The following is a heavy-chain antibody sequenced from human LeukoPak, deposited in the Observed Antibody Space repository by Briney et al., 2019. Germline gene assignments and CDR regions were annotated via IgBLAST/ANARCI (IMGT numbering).Heavy chain of an antibody. J-gene: IGHJ4*02. CDR3: VRGAWGDVIDY. D-gene: IGHD2-21*02. Sequence: ASVKVSCKASGYTFTTYGFNWVRQAPGQGLEWIGWLSSRDGYARYAEKFQGRVTMTTDTSTSTANLELRSLRSDDMAVYYCVRGAWGDVIDYWGQGTLVTVSS. CDR1: GYTFTTYG. V-gene: IGHV1-18*03. CDR2: LSSRDGYA.